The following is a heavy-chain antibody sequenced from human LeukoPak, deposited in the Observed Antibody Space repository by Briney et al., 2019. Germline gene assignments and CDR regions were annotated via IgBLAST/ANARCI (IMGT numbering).Heavy chain of an antibody. J-gene: IGHJ3*02. D-gene: IGHD3-22*01. Sequence: GASVKVSCKVSRYTLTELSMHWVRQAPGKGLEWMGGFYPEHGETIYAQKFQGRVTMTEGTSTDTAYMELSSLRSEDTAVYYCATGRLYYDRRGYYENDAFDTWGQGTMVTVSS. CDR1: RYTLTELS. CDR2: FYPEHGET. CDR3: ATGRLYYDRRGYYENDAFDT. V-gene: IGHV1-24*01.